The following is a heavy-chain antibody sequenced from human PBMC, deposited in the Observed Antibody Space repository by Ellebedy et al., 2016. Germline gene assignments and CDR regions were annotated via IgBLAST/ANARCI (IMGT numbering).Heavy chain of an antibody. J-gene: IGHJ4*02. V-gene: IGHV4-30-4*01. CDR2: IYYSGTT. CDR3: ARETDFWSDSSYFDY. Sequence: LRLSXSVSGGSINSGDYYWSWIRQPPGQGLEWLGYIYYSGTTYYNTSLKSRITISVDTSKNQFSLRLSSVTAADTAVYCCARETDFWSDSSYFDYWGQGILVTISS. D-gene: IGHD3-3*01. CDR1: GGSINSGDYY.